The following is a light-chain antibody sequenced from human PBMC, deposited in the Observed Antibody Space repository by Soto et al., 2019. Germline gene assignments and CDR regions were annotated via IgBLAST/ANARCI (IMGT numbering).Light chain of an antibody. J-gene: IGKJ4*01. Sequence: DIVMTQSPDSLAVSLGERATINCKSSQSVLYSSNNKNYLAWYQQKPGQPPKLLIYWASTRESGVPDRFSGSGSGTDFTLTISSLQAEDVAVYYCQQFSSYPLTFGGGTKV. CDR3: QQFSSYPLT. V-gene: IGKV4-1*01. CDR1: QSVLYSSNNKNY. CDR2: WAS.